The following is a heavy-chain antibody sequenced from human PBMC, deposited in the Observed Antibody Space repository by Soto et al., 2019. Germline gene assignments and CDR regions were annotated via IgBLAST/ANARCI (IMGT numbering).Heavy chain of an antibody. Sequence: ASVEVSCKASGGTFSSYAISWVRQAPGQGLEWMGGIIPIFGTANYAQKFQGRVTITADKSTSTAYMELNSLRAEDTAVYYCASLSAATFRLYYYYGMDVWGQGTTVTVSS. J-gene: IGHJ6*02. CDR3: ASLSAATFRLYYYYGMDV. D-gene: IGHD6-25*01. V-gene: IGHV1-69*06. CDR1: GGTFSSYA. CDR2: IIPIFGTA.